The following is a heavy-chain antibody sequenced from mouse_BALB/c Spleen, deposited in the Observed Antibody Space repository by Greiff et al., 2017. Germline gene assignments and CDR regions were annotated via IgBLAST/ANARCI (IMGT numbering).Heavy chain of an antibody. D-gene: IGHD1-1*01. CDR3: ARDNYYGSSYGY. V-gene: IGHV5-6-3*01. Sequence: EVHLVESGGGLVQPGGSLKLSCAASGFTFSSYGMSWVRQTPDKRLELVATINSNGGSTYYPDSVKGRFTISRDNAKNTLYLQMSSLKSEDTAMYYCARDNYYGSSYGYWGQGTTLTVSS. J-gene: IGHJ2*01. CDR1: GFTFSSYG. CDR2: INSNGGST.